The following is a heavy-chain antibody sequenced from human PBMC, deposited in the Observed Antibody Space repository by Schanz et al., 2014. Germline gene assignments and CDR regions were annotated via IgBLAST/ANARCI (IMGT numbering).Heavy chain of an antibody. D-gene: IGHD3-10*01. CDR2: ISYDGSSK. CDR3: ARGIITMVRGGDVGAFDI. CDR1: GFIFSAYT. J-gene: IGHJ3*02. Sequence: VQLVESGGGLVKPGESLRLSCAASGFIFSAYTMHWVRQAPGKGLEWVALISYDGSSKNHADSVQGRFTISRDNSKNALYLQMDSLRAEDTAVYYCARGIITMVRGGDVGAFDIWGQGTMVTVSS. V-gene: IGHV3-33*08.